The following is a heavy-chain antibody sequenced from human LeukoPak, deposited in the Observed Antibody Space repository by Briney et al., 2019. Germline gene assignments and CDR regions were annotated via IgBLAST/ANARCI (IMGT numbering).Heavy chain of an antibody. CDR3: ARDVTAVGYCSSTSCWAFDI. J-gene: IGHJ3*02. V-gene: IGHV1-69*05. D-gene: IGHD2-2*01. Sequence: ASVKVSCKASGGTFSSYAIGWARQAPGQGLEWMGGIIPIFGTANYAQKFQGRVTITTDESTSTAYMELSSLRSEDTAVYYCARDVTAVGYCSSTSCWAFDIWGQGTMVTVSS. CDR2: IIPIFGTA. CDR1: GGTFSSYA.